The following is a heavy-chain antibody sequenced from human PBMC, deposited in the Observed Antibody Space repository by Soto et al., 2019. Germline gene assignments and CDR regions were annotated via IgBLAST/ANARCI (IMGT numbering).Heavy chain of an antibody. D-gene: IGHD2-2*01. CDR3: ARANGCSSGSCYGVEF. Sequence: SETLSLTCTVSGGSISSSSYYWGWIRQPPGKGLEWIGSVYYSGNTYYNPSLKSRVTISLDTSKNQFSLKLNSVTTADTAIYYCARANGCSSGSCYGVEFWGQGTLVTVSS. J-gene: IGHJ1*01. CDR2: VYYSGNT. V-gene: IGHV4-39*07. CDR1: GGSISSSSYY.